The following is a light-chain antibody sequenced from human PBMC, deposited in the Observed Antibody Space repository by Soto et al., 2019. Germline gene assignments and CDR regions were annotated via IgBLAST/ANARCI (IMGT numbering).Light chain of an antibody. Sequence: ETVMTQSPATLSVSPGEGDTLSCRASQTINNNLAWYQQKPGQAPRLLIYGASRMSTGVPARFSGSGSGTEFTLTISSLQSEDFAVSYCQHYNNGPRFGQGTKVDVK. CDR2: GAS. CDR1: QTINNN. V-gene: IGKV3-15*01. J-gene: IGKJ1*01. CDR3: QHYNNGPR.